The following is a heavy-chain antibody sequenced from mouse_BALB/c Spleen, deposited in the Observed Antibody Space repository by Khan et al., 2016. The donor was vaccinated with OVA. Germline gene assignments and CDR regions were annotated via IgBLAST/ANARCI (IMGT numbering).Heavy chain of an antibody. J-gene: IGHJ3*01. CDR1: GFSLSNYG. CDR3: ARSYEYGVGGFAY. Sequence: QVQLKESGPGLVAPSQSLSITCTVSGFSLSNYGIHWVRQPPGKGLEWLGVIWTGGITNYNSPLMSRLTISNDNSTSHVFLKVNRLQTADTAIFYCARSYEYGVGGFAYWGQGTLVTVSA. D-gene: IGHD2-4*01. V-gene: IGHV2-9*02. CDR2: IWTGGIT.